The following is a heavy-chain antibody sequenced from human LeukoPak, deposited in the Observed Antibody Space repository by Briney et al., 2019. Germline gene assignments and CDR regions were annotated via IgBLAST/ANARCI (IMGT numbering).Heavy chain of an antibody. J-gene: IGHJ4*02. CDR1: GFTFSNYW. V-gene: IGHV3-7*01. D-gene: IGHD2-2*01. CDR2: INLDGSQK. CDR3: AKAPPRYCSSTSCYPDDF. Sequence: GGSLRLSCAASGFTFSNYWMAWVRQAPGKGPEWVANINLDGSQKYYADSVKGRFTISRDNSKNTLYLQMNSLRAEDTAVYYCAKAPPRYCSSTSCYPDDFWGQGTLVTVSS.